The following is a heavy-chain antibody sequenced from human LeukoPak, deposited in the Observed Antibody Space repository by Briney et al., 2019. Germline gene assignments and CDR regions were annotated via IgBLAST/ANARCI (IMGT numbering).Heavy chain of an antibody. Sequence: GGSLRLSCSASGFTFSSYWMSWVRQAPGKGLEWVAKIKQDGSEKYYGDSVKGRFTISRDNAKNSLYLQMNSLRAEDTAVYYCARDPLTLYDYYMDVWGKGTTVTVSS. V-gene: IGHV3-7*01. D-gene: IGHD3-9*01. CDR2: IKQDGSEK. CDR1: GFTFSSYW. CDR3: ARDPLTLYDYYMDV. J-gene: IGHJ6*03.